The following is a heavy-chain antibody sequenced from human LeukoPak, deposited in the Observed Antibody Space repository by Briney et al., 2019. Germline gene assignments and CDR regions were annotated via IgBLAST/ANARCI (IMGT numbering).Heavy chain of an antibody. CDR3: AKALITIFGVVD. Sequence: GGSLRLSCAASGFTFDDYTMHWVRQVPGKGPEWVSLISWDGGSTSYAESVKGRFTISRDNSKNSLYLQMTSLRIEDSALYYCAKALITIFGVVDWGQGTLVTVSP. CDR2: ISWDGGST. J-gene: IGHJ4*02. V-gene: IGHV3-43*01. D-gene: IGHD3-3*01. CDR1: GFTFDDYT.